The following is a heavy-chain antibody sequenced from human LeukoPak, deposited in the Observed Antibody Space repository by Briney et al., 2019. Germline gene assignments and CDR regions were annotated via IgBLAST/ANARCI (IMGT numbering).Heavy chain of an antibody. Sequence: ASVKVSCKASGYTFTGYYMHWVRQAPGQGLEWMGWINPNSGGTNYAQKFQGRVTMTRDTSISTAYMELSRLRSDDTAVYYCAREGEVVVTAAAHDYWGQGTLVTVSS. CDR1: GYTFTGYY. CDR3: AREGEVVVTAAAHDY. V-gene: IGHV1-2*02. D-gene: IGHD3-22*01. CDR2: INPNSGGT. J-gene: IGHJ4*02.